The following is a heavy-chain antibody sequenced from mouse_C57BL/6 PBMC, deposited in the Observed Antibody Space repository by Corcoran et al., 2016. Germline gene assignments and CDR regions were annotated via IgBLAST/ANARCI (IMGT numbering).Heavy chain of an antibody. CDR3: VRDSNCYDDV. CDR2: INTYSGVP. V-gene: IGHV9-3*01. J-gene: IGHJ1*03. CDR1: GHPFTPYG. D-gene: IGHD2-5*01. Sequence: QIQLVQTGPQLKKPEETVMISCQASGHPFTPYGVCWVKQAPEKGLKWMAWINTYSGVPTYDDDFKGRFAFSLAPAASTAYLQINNLKNEDTATYVCVRDSNCYDDVWGTGTTVTVSS.